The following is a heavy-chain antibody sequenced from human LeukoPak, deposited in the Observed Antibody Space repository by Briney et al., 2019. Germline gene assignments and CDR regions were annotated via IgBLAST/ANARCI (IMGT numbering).Heavy chain of an antibody. Sequence: SETLSLTCTVSGVSISSSTYYWGWIRQPPGKGLEWIGSMYYSSGNTYYHPSLKSRVTISVDTSKNQFSLKLSSVTAADTAVYYCARGRGEGRGIAMVRGVRAPSYNWFDPWGHGTQVTVSS. J-gene: IGHJ5*02. CDR3: ARGRGEGRGIAMVRGVRAPSYNWFDP. CDR2: MYYSSGNT. D-gene: IGHD3-10*01. CDR1: GVSISSSTYY. V-gene: IGHV4-39*07.